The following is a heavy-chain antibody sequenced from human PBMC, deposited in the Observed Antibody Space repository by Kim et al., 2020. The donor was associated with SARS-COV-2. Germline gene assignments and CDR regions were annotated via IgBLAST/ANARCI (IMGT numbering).Heavy chain of an antibody. D-gene: IGHD3-16*01. Sequence: GGSLRLSCAASGFTFSGYAMSWVRQAPGKGLEWVSGIYGSGTSTYYADPVKGRFTISRDNSRNTLYLQMNSLRAEDTAVYFCAKVLTFYTDYLYYFDAWGQGTLVTVSS. CDR3: AKVLTFYTDYLYYFDA. J-gene: IGHJ4*02. CDR2: IYGSGTST. CDR1: GFTFSGYA. V-gene: IGHV3-23*05.